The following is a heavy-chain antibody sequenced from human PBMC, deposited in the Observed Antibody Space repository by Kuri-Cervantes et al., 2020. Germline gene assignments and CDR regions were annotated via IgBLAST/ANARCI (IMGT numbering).Heavy chain of an antibody. CDR2: IYHSGST. Sequence: SETLSLTCAVSGGSISSGGYSWSWIRQPPGKGLEWIGYIYHSGSTYYNPSLKSRVTISVDRSKNQFSLKLSSVTAADTAVYYCAREDGYELDASDIWGQGTMVTVSS. D-gene: IGHD5-12*01. J-gene: IGHJ3*02. CDR1: GGSISSGGYS. V-gene: IGHV4-30-2*01. CDR3: AREDGYELDASDI.